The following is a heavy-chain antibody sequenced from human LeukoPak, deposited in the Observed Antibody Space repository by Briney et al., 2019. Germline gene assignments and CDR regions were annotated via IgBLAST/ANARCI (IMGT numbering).Heavy chain of an antibody. CDR1: GYTFTSYD. Sequence: ASVKVSCKASGYTFTSYDINWVRQAPGQGLEWMGWINPNSGGTNYAQKFQGWVTMTRDTSISTAYMELSRLRSDDTAVYYCARGTIVATTPLDYWGQGTLVTVSS. V-gene: IGHV1-2*04. D-gene: IGHD5-12*01. CDR2: INPNSGGT. CDR3: ARGTIVATTPLDY. J-gene: IGHJ4*02.